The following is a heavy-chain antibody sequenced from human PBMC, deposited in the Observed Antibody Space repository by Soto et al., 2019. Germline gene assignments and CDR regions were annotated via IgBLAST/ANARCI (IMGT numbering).Heavy chain of an antibody. J-gene: IGHJ4*02. V-gene: IGHV3-30*18. CDR1: GFTFSSYG. Sequence: GGSLRLSCAASGFTFSSYGMHWVRQAPGKGLEWVAVISYDGSNKYYADSVKGRFTISRDNSKNTLYLQMNSLRAEDTAVYYCAKGRWIQLWLTFDYWGQGTLVTVSS. CDR2: ISYDGSNK. CDR3: AKGRWIQLWLTFDY. D-gene: IGHD5-18*01.